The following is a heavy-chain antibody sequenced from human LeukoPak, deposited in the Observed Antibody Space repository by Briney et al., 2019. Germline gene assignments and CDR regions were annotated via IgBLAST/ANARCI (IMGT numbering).Heavy chain of an antibody. CDR1: GGSISNYY. CDR2: IYYSGTT. Sequence: SETLSLTCTVSGGSISNYYWNWIRQPPGKGLEWIGYIYYSGTTNYNPSLKSRVTISVDTSKNQFSLNLISVTAADTAVYYCAGDSYGMDVWGQGTTVTVAS. V-gene: IGHV4-59*08. J-gene: IGHJ6*02. CDR3: AGDSYGMDV. D-gene: IGHD3-22*01.